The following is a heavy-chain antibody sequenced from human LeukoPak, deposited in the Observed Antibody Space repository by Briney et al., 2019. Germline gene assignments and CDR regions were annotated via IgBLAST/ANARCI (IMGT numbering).Heavy chain of an antibody. CDR1: GFTFSSYS. D-gene: IGHD4-17*01. CDR3: ARSPGGVTTNFDY. Sequence: PGGSLRLSCAASGFTFSSYSMNWLRQAPGKGLEWVSSISSSSSYIYYADSVKGRFTISRDNAKNSLYLQMNSLRAEDTAVYYCARSPGGVTTNFDYWGQGTLVTVSS. CDR2: ISSSSSYI. J-gene: IGHJ4*02. V-gene: IGHV3-21*01.